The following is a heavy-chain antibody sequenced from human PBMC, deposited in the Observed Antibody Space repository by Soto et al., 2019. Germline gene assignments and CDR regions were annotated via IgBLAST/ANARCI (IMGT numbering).Heavy chain of an antibody. Sequence: ASVKVSCKASGYTFTSYAMHWVRQAPGQRLEWMGWINAGNGNTKYSQKFQGRVTITRDTSASTAYMELSSLRSEDTAVYYCARDLQTSNYSSGWYFYYYYYMDVWGKGTTVTVSS. CDR1: GYTFTSYA. J-gene: IGHJ6*03. CDR2: INAGNGNT. D-gene: IGHD6-19*01. V-gene: IGHV1-3*01. CDR3: ARDLQTSNYSSGWYFYYYYYMDV.